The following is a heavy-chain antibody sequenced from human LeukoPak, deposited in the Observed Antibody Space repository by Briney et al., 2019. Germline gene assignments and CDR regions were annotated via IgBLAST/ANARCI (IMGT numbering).Heavy chain of an antibody. V-gene: IGHV3-11*01. D-gene: IGHD3-10*01. Sequence: GGSLRLSCAASGFTFTDYAMGWVRQAPGKGLEWISYISPNDVNRYYVDAVKGRFTVSRDNAKNSLFLQMKSLRVEDTAVYYCAGSGSPGDYWGQGTLVTVSS. CDR3: AGSGSPGDY. CDR2: ISPNDVNR. J-gene: IGHJ4*02. CDR1: GFTFTDYA.